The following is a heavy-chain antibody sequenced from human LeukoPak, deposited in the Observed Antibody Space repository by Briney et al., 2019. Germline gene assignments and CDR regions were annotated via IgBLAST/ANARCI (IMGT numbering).Heavy chain of an antibody. D-gene: IGHD2-21*02. V-gene: IGHV3-15*01. J-gene: IGHJ4*02. CDR3: TTASIVVVTDDY. Sequence: GGSLRLSCAASGFTFSNAWMSWVRQAPGKGLEWVGRIKSKTDGGTTDYAAPVKGRSTISRDDSKNTLYLQMNSLKTEDTAVYYCTTASIVVVTDDYWGQGTLVTVSS. CDR2: IKSKTDGGTT. CDR1: GFTFSNAW.